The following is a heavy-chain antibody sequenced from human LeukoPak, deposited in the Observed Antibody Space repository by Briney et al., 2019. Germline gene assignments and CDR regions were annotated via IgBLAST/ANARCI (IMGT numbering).Heavy chain of an antibody. Sequence: ASVKVSCKASGGTFSSYAISWVRQAPGQGLEWMGGIIPIFGTANYAQKFQGRVTITADESTSTAYMELSSLRSEDTAVYYCARSISSGWSNFDPWGQVTLVTVSS. CDR3: ARSISSGWSNFDP. CDR1: GGTFSSYA. CDR2: IIPIFGTA. V-gene: IGHV1-69*13. D-gene: IGHD6-19*01. J-gene: IGHJ5*02.